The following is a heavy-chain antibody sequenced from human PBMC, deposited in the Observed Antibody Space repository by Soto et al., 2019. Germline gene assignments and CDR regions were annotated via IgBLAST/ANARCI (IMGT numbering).Heavy chain of an antibody. V-gene: IGHV1-69*06. D-gene: IGHD3-16*01. CDR1: GGTFSNHA. J-gene: IGHJ6*02. Sequence: QVQLVQSGAEVKKPGSSVMVSCKASGGTFSNHAISWVRQAPGLGLEWMGGITPLFGTANYAQKFQGRVTIIADILTTTAYMELNSLTSEDTAVYYCARGDDFDYYYGVDVWGQGTTVTVSS. CDR3: ARGDDFDYYYGVDV. CDR2: ITPLFGTA.